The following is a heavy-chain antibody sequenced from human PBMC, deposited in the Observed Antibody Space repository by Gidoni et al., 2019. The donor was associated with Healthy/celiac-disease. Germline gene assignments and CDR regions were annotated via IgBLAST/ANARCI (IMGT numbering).Heavy chain of an antibody. J-gene: IGHJ4*02. D-gene: IGHD3-9*01. CDR1: GGSFSGYS. CDR3: ARGGPLRYFDWLLQWYFDY. CDR2: INHSGST. Sequence: QVQLQQWGAGLLKPSETLSLTCAVYGGSFSGYSRSWIRQPPGKGLEWIGEINHSGSTNYNPSLKSRVTISVDTSKNQFSLKLSSVTAADTAVYYCARGGPLRYFDWLLQWYFDYWGQGTLVTVSS. V-gene: IGHV4-34*01.